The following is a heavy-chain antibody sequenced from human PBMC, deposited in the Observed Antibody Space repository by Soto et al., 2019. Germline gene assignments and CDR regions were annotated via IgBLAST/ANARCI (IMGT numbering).Heavy chain of an antibody. CDR1: GYTFTNYA. Sequence: QVQLAQSGAEVKKPGASVKVSCKASGYTFTNYALNWVRQSPGQGLEWVGWISSYNGHTNYAQKFQGRVTMTTDTSTSTGYMELRSLRSDDTAVYFCARPIKRIAYPLRYWYFDLWGRGTLVTGSS. CDR2: ISSYNGHT. CDR3: ARPIKRIAYPLRYWYFDL. D-gene: IGHD3-16*01. J-gene: IGHJ2*01. V-gene: IGHV1-18*01.